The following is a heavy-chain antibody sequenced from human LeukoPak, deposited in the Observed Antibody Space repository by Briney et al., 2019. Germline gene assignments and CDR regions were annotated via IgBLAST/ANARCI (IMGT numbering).Heavy chain of an antibody. V-gene: IGHV3-66*01. D-gene: IGHD2-21*02. CDR1: GFTVSSNY. J-gene: IGHJ4*02. Sequence: QSGGSLRLSCAASGFTVSSNYMNWVRQAPGKGLEWVSVIDSGDRTYYADSVKGRFTISRDNSKNTLYLQMNSLRAEDTALYYCARAQTYGDSRLLLDYWGQGTLVTVSS. CDR2: IDSGDRT. CDR3: ARAQTYGDSRLLLDY.